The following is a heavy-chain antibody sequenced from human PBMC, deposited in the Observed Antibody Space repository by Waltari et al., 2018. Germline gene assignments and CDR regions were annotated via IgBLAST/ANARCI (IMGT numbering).Heavy chain of an antibody. CDR2: IYTSGST. D-gene: IGHD6-13*01. CDR3: ARYSSSWSYYYYGMDV. J-gene: IGHJ6*02. Sequence: QVQLQESGPGLVKPSQTLSLTCTVSGGSISSGSYYWRWIRQPAGKGLEWIGRIYTSGSTNYNPSLKSRVTISVDTSKNQFSLKLSSVTAADTAVYYCARYSSSWSYYYYGMDVWGQGTTVTVSS. V-gene: IGHV4-61*02. CDR1: GGSISSGSYY.